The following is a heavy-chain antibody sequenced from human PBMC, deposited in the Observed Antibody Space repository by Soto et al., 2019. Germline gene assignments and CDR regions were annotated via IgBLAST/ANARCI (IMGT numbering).Heavy chain of an antibody. D-gene: IGHD6-13*01. CDR2: ISSNGSNI. Sequence: PGGSLRLSCAASGFTFSSYSMNWVRQAPGKGLEWVAVISSNGSNIYYADSVKGRFTISRDNSKNTLYLQMNSLRAEDTAVYYCARDKDSSSWDDFDYWGQGTLVTVSS. J-gene: IGHJ4*02. V-gene: IGHV3-33*08. CDR1: GFTFSSYS. CDR3: ARDKDSSSWDDFDY.